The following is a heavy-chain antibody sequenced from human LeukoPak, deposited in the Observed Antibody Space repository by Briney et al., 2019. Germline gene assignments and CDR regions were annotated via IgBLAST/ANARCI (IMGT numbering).Heavy chain of an antibody. J-gene: IGHJ4*02. CDR3: AGVVAATPGDY. CDR1: GFTFSSYS. V-gene: IGHV3-21*01. Sequence: GGSLRLSCADSGFTFSSYSMNWVRQAPGKGLEWVSSISSSSSYIYYADSVKGRFTISRHNAKNSLYLQMNSLRAEDTAVYYCAGVVAATPGDYWGQGTLVTVSS. CDR2: ISSSSSYI. D-gene: IGHD2-15*01.